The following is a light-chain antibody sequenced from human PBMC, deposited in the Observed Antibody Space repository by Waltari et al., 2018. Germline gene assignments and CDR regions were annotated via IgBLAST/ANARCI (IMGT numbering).Light chain of an antibody. J-gene: IGLJ3*02. CDR1: SSTIGTNT. CDR3: ATWDDSLNGRV. CDR2: ANY. Sequence: QSVLTQPPLASGTPGQRVTISCSGNSSTIGTNTVTWYQQLPGTAPKLLIYANYHRPSGVPDRFSASKSDTSASLAISGLQSEDEADYFCATWDDSLNGRVFGGGTKLAVL. V-gene: IGLV1-44*01.